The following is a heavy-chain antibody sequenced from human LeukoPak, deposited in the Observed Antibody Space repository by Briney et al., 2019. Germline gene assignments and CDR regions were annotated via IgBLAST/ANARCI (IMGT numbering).Heavy chain of an antibody. J-gene: IGHJ4*02. D-gene: IGHD6-13*01. CDR3: AREGSSSPFDY. Sequence: ASVKVSCKASGYTFTNYAMYWVRQAPGQRLEWMGWINAGNGNTKYSQKFQGRVTITRDTSASTAYMELSSLRSEDTAVYYCAREGSSSPFDYWGQGTLVTVSS. V-gene: IGHV1-3*01. CDR2: INAGNGNT. CDR1: GYTFTNYA.